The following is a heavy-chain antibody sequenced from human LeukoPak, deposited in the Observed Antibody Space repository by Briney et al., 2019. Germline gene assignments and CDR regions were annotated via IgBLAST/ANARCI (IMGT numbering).Heavy chain of an antibody. J-gene: IGHJ4*02. V-gene: IGHV4-39*07. CDR1: GGLISISTYY. CDR3: ARGRYGSGRTFDY. D-gene: IGHD3-10*01. Sequence: PSETLSLTCTVSGGLISISTYYWGWIRQPPGKGLEWIGSIYYSGTTHYNPSLKSRVTIAVDTSKNQFSLKLISVTAADTAVYYCARGRYGSGRTFDYWGQGTLVTVSS. CDR2: IYYSGTT.